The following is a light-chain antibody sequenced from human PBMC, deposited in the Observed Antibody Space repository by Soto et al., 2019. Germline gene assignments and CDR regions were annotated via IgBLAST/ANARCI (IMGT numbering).Light chain of an antibody. CDR2: LNSDGSH. CDR3: QTWGTGIWV. J-gene: IGLJ3*02. CDR1: SGHSSYA. Sequence: QLVLTQSPSASASLGASVKLTCTLSSGHSSYAIAWHQQQPEKGHRYLMRLNSDGSHTKGDGIPDRFSGSSSGAERYLTISSLQSEDEADSYCQTWGTGIWVFGGGTQLTVL. V-gene: IGLV4-69*01.